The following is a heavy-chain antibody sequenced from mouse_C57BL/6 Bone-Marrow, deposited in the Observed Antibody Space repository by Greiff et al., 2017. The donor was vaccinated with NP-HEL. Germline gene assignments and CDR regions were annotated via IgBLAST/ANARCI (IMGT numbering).Heavy chain of an antibody. V-gene: IGHV10-1*01. CDR1: GFSFNTYA. CDR3: VRIYYGMDY. Sequence: DAGGGLVQPKGSLKLSCAASGFSFNTYAMNWVRQAPGKGLEWVARIRSKSNNYATYYADSVKDRFTISRDDSESMLYLQMNNLKTEDTAMYYCVRIYYGMDYWGQGTSVTVSS. J-gene: IGHJ4*01. CDR2: IRSKSNNYAT.